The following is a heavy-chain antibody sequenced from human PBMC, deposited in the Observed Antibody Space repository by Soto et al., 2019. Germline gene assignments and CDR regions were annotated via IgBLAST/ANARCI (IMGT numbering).Heavy chain of an antibody. Sequence: QLQLQESGPGLVKPSETLSLTCTVSGGSISSYYWSWIRQPPGKGLEWIGYIYYSGSTNYNPSLKSRVTISVDTSKNQFSRKLSSVTAADTAVYYCARDPTYYYDSSGHAFDIWGQGTMVTVSS. J-gene: IGHJ3*02. CDR3: ARDPTYYYDSSGHAFDI. CDR1: GGSISSYY. D-gene: IGHD3-22*01. V-gene: IGHV4-59*01. CDR2: IYYSGST.